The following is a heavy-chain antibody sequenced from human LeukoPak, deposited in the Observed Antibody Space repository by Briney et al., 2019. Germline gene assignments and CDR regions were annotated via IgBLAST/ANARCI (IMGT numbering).Heavy chain of an antibody. Sequence: ASVKVSCKASGYTFTGYYMHWVRQAPGQGDERMGWINPNSGGTNYAQKFQGRVTMTRDTSISTAYMELSRLRSDDTAVYYCARARGYYLRFAYWGQGTLVTVSS. V-gene: IGHV1-2*02. CDR1: GYTFTGYY. CDR2: INPNSGGT. CDR3: ARARGYYLRFAY. D-gene: IGHD3-22*01. J-gene: IGHJ4*02.